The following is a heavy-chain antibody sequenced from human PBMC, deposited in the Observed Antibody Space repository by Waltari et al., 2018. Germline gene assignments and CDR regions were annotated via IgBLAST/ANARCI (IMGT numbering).Heavy chain of an antibody. V-gene: IGHV4-59*08. Sequence: QVQLQESGPGLVKPSETLSLTCTVSGGSISSYYWSWIRQPPGKGLEWIGYIYYRGSTNYNPSLKSRVTISVDTSKNQFSLKLSSVTAADTAVYYCARHAGRIAAAGTDYWGQGTLVTVSS. CDR1: GGSISSYY. D-gene: IGHD6-13*01. CDR3: ARHAGRIAAAGTDY. CDR2: IYYRGST. J-gene: IGHJ4*02.